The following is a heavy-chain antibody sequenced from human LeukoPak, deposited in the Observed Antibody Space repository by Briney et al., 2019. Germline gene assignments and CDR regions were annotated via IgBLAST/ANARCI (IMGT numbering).Heavy chain of an antibody. Sequence: GGSLRLSCAASGFTFSSYEMNWVRQAPGKGLEWISYISSSGSTIYYADSVKGRFTISRDNAKNSLYLQMNSLRAEDTAVYYCAQLSPTTSGFDPWGQGTLVTVSS. D-gene: IGHD2/OR15-2a*01. CDR3: AQLSPTTSGFDP. V-gene: IGHV3-48*03. CDR2: ISSSGSTI. CDR1: GFTFSSYE. J-gene: IGHJ5*02.